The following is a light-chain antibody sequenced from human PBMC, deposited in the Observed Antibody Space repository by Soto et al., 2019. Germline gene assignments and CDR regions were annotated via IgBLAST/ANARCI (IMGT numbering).Light chain of an antibody. J-gene: IGKJ3*01. Sequence: EIVLTQSPGTLSLSPGERATLSCRASQSVSSSYLAWYQQKPGQAPRLLIYGASSRATGIPDRFSGSGPGACFTHALSGLEPEAFEGSYFQQGGSPPATFGPGKKVDIK. CDR3: QQGGSPPAT. CDR2: GAS. CDR1: QSVSSSY. V-gene: IGKV3-20*01.